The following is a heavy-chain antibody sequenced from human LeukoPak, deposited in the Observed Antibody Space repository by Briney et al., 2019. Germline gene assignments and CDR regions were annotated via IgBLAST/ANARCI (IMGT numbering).Heavy chain of an antibody. CDR2: ISSNGGST. V-gene: IGHV3-64*01. Sequence: GGSLRLSCAASGFTFSSYAMHWVRQAPGKGLEYVSAISSNGGSTYYANSVKGRFTISRDNSKNTLYLQIGSLRAEDMAVYYCARDGYYGSGSYTLGYYGMDVWGQGTTVTVSS. J-gene: IGHJ6*02. D-gene: IGHD3-10*01. CDR1: GFTFSSYA. CDR3: ARDGYYGSGSYTLGYYGMDV.